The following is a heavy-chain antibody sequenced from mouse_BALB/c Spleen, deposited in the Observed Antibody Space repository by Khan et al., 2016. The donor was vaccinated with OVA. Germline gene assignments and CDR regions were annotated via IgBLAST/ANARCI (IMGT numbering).Heavy chain of an antibody. D-gene: IGHD1-1*01. CDR3: ARPPITTVVATSYWFFDV. CDR2: ISSGGTYT. J-gene: IGHJ1*01. CDR1: GFTFSSYA. V-gene: IGHV5-9-1*01. Sequence: EVMLVESGGGLVKPGGSLKLSCAASGFTFSSYAMSWVRQTPEKRLEWVATISSGGTYTYYPDSVKGRFTISRDNAKHTLYLQMSSLRSEDTAMCYCARPPITTVVATSYWFFDVWGAGTTVTVST.